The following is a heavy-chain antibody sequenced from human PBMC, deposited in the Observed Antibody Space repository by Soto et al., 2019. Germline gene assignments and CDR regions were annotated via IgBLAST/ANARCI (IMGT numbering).Heavy chain of an antibody. CDR2: ISYDGSNK. CDR3: ARIMGNDYGGNADAFDI. J-gene: IGHJ3*02. V-gene: IGHV3-30-3*01. Sequence: PGGSLRLSCAASGFTFSSYAMHWVRQAPGKGLEWVAVISYDGSNKYYADSVKGRFTISRDNSKNTLYLQMNSLRAEDTAVYYCARIMGNDYGGNADAFDIWGQGTMVTVSS. D-gene: IGHD4-17*01. CDR1: GFTFSSYA.